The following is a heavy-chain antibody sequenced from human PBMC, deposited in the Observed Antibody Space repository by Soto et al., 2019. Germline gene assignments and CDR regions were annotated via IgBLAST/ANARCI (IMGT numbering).Heavy chain of an antibody. V-gene: IGHV1-3*05. J-gene: IGHJ4*02. D-gene: IGHD1-26*01. Sequence: QAQLVQSGAEEKKAGASVKVSCKASGYTLTSYAIHWVRQAPGQRLEWMGWINAGYGNTKYSQKFQGRVTITRDTSASTAYMELSSLRSEDTAVYYCARWAGGFDYWGQGTLVTVSS. CDR3: ARWAGGFDY. CDR1: GYTLTSYA. CDR2: INAGYGNT.